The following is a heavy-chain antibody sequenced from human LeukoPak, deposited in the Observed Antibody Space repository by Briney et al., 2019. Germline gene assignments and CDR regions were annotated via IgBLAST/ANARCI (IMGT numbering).Heavy chain of an antibody. CDR2: INPNSGGT. V-gene: IGHV1-2*02. J-gene: IGHJ4*02. CDR3: ARDQQLASVLDY. CDR1: GYTFTGYY. D-gene: IGHD6-13*01. Sequence: ASVKVSCKASGYTFTGYYMHWVRQAPGQGLEWMGWINPNSGGTNYAQKFQGRVTMTRDTSISTAYMELSRLRSDDTAVYYCARDQQLASVLDYWGQGTLVTVFS.